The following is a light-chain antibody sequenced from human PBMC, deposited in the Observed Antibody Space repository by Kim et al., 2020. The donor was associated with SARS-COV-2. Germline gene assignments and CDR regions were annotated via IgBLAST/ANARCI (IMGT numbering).Light chain of an antibody. CDR2: GAS. V-gene: IGKV3-15*01. Sequence: EIVLTQSPAILPVSPGETATLSCRASQSIGSNLAWYYQKRGQAPSLLIFGASTRATGVPARFSGSGSGAEFTLTISSLQSEDFAVYYCQQYTAWPRTFGQGTKVDIK. J-gene: IGKJ1*01. CDR3: QQYTAWPRT. CDR1: QSIGSN.